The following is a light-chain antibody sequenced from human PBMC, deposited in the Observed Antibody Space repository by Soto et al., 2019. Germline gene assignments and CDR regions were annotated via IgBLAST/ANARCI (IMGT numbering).Light chain of an antibody. CDR2: GSS. V-gene: IGKV3-20*01. CDR3: QQYGSSPPYT. Sequence: EIVLTQSPGTLSLSPGERATLSCRASQTVSGNYLARYQQKPRQSPRLLIYGSSDRATGIPDRFSGSGSGTDFTRTITRVEPEDFAVYYCQQYGSSPPYTFGQGTKLEIK. CDR1: QTVSGNY. J-gene: IGKJ2*01.